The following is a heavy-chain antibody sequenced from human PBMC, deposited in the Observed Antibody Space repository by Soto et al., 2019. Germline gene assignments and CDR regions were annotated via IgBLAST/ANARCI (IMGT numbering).Heavy chain of an antibody. CDR3: ARDQRLLRFLSYGMDV. J-gene: IGHJ6*02. D-gene: IGHD3-3*01. V-gene: IGHV3-33*01. CDR2: IWYDGSNK. Sequence: PGGSLRLSCAASGFTFSSYGMHWVRQAPGKGLEWVAVIWYDGSNKYYADSVKGRFTISRDNSKNTLYLQMNSLRAEDTAVYYCARDQRLLRFLSYGMDVWGQGTTVTVSS. CDR1: GFTFSSYG.